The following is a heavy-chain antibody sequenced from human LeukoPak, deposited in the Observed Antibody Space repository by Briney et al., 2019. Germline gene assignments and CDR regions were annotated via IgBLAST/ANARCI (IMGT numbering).Heavy chain of an antibody. D-gene: IGHD1-14*01. CDR2: IYYSGST. CDR1: GGSISSYY. V-gene: IGHV4-59*01. Sequence: PSETLSLTCTVSGGSISSYYWSWIRQPPGKGLEWIGYIYYSGSTNYNPSLKSRVTISVDTSKNQFSLKLSSVTAADTAVYYCARGTMLGSDAFDIWGQGTMVTVSS. CDR3: ARGTMLGSDAFDI. J-gene: IGHJ3*02.